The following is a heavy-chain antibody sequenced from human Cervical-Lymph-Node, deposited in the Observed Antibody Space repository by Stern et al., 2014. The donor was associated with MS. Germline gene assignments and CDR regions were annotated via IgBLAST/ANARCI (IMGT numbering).Heavy chain of an antibody. Sequence: QVQLVESGPRLVTPSETLSLTCTVSGGSINNNAYYWGWIRQPPGKGLEWIGSVLYSGNPYYTPSLKGRATVSVDTSKIQFSLKLMSVTAADTAVYYCAKIHRAFANQGHWGQGVLVTVSS. CDR3: AKIHRAFANQGH. J-gene: IGHJ1*01. CDR1: GGSINNNAYY. V-gene: IGHV4-39*01. D-gene: IGHD3-16*01. CDR2: VLYSGNP.